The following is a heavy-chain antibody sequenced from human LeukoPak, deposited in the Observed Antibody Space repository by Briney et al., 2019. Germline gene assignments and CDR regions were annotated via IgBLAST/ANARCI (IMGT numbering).Heavy chain of an antibody. Sequence: ASVKVSCKASGYTFTSYYMHWVRQAPGQGLEWMGIINPSGGSTSYAQKFQGRVTMTRDTSTSTVYMEPSSLRSEDTAVYYCASNDHIAAAGTKAEYFQHWGQGTLVTVSS. CDR1: GYTFTSYY. J-gene: IGHJ1*01. D-gene: IGHD6-13*01. CDR3: ASNDHIAAAGTKAEYFQH. CDR2: INPSGGST. V-gene: IGHV1-46*01.